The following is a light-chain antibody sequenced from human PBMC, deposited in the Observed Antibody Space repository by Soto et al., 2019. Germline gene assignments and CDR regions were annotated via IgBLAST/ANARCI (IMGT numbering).Light chain of an antibody. V-gene: IGLV2-11*01. CDR1: SSDIGAYNY. CDR2: DVT. J-gene: IGLJ2*01. Sequence: QSALTQPRSVSGSPGLSVTISCTGSSSDIGAYNYVSWYQQHPGKAPKLMIYDVTKRPSGVPDRFSGSKSGNTASLTISGLQADDEADYYCCSYAGSYIFVFGGGTQLTVL. CDR3: CSYAGSYIFV.